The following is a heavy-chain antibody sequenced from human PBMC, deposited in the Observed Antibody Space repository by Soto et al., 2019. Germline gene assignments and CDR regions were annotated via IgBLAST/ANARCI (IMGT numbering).Heavy chain of an antibody. J-gene: IGHJ4*02. D-gene: IGHD3-10*01. V-gene: IGHV3-30-3*01. CDR3: ARDLRYQLLWFGEFRY. Sequence: LRLSCAASGFTFSSYAMHWVRQAPGKGLEGVAVISYDGSNKYYADSVKGRFTISRDNSKNTLYLQMNSLRAEDTAVYYCARDLRYQLLWFGEFRYWGEGTLETVSS. CDR1: GFTFSSYA. CDR2: ISYDGSNK.